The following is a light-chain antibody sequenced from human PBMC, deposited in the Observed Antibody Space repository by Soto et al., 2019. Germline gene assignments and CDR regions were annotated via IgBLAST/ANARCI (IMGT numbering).Light chain of an antibody. CDR2: GNT. Sequence: QSVLTQPPSASGTPGQRVTISCSGSNSNIGTNTVNWFQQLPRTAPKLLIFGNTQRPSGVPGRFSGSKSGTSASLAISGLQSEDEADYYCAAWDDSLNNYVFGTGTKVTVL. J-gene: IGLJ1*01. CDR3: AAWDDSLNNYV. V-gene: IGLV1-44*01. CDR1: NSNIGTNT.